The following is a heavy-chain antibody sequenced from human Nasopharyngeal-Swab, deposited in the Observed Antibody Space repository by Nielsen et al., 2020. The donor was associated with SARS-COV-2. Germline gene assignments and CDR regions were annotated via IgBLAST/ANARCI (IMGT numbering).Heavy chain of an antibody. CDR2: IYYSGST. Sequence: RQAPGKGLEWIGYIYYSGSTYYNPSLKSRVTISVDTSKNQFSLKLSSVTAADTAVHYCARATMTVVVIGAFDIWGQGTMVTVSS. V-gene: IGHV4-31*02. J-gene: IGHJ3*02. D-gene: IGHD3-22*01. CDR3: ARATMTVVVIGAFDI.